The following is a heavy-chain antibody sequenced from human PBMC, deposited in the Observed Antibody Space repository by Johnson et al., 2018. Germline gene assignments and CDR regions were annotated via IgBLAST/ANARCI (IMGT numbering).Heavy chain of an antibody. CDR1: GFTLNYYNYG. CDR2: ISYEGSLT. Sequence: QVQLVESGGGVVQPGGSLRLSCAASGFTLNYYNYGFHWVRQAPGKGLEWVGVISYEGSLTYSGDSVTGRFTISSDISKYTLFLQMSSLRADDTGSYFCVRFQAASYNGLDVWGQGTTVTVSS. V-gene: IGHV3-33*01. CDR3: VRFQAASYNGLDV. D-gene: IGHD2-2*02. J-gene: IGHJ6*02.